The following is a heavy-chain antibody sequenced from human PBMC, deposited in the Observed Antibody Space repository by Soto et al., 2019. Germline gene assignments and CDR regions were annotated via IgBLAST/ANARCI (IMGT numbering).Heavy chain of an antibody. Sequence: QIQLVQSAAEVKKPGASVKVSCKTSGYTFVSYGISWVRQAPGQGLEWMGWISPHNGNTNFAQRFRGRVTLTTDTSSDIVYMDLGSLKSYDTAVFYCARDQNFFDSSGYYDHWGQGTLITVSS. D-gene: IGHD3-22*01. CDR1: GYTFVSYG. V-gene: IGHV1-18*04. CDR3: ARDQNFFDSSGYYDH. CDR2: ISPHNGNT. J-gene: IGHJ5*02.